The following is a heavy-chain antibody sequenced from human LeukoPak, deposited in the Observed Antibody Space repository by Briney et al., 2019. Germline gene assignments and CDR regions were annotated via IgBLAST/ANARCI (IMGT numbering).Heavy chain of an antibody. J-gene: IGHJ4*02. CDR1: GFTFSRYA. CDR3: AKDRYYDSSGYSVFDY. V-gene: IGHV3-23*01. D-gene: IGHD3-22*01. CDR2: ISGSGGRT. Sequence: GGSLRLSCAASGFTFSRYAMSWVRQAPGKGLEWVSAISGSGGRTYYADSVKGRFTISRDNSKNTLYLQMNSLRAEDTAVYYCAKDRYYDSSGYSVFDYWGQGTLVTVSS.